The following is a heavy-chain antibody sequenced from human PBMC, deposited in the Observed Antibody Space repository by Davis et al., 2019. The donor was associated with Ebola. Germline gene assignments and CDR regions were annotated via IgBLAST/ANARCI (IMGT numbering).Heavy chain of an antibody. J-gene: IGHJ2*01. CDR1: GGSISGYY. V-gene: IGHV4-59*12. CDR2: TYHSGIA. D-gene: IGHD3-22*01. CDR3: ARDYYDSNGYLWYFDL. Sequence: SETLSLTCTVSGGSISGYYWSWIRQPPGKGLEWIGETYHSGIANYNPSLKSRVSISVDKSKNQFSLNLRSVTAADTAVYYCARDYYDSNGYLWYFDLWGRGTLVTVSS.